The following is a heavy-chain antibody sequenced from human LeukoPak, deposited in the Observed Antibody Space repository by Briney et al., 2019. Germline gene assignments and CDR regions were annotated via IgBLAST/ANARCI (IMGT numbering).Heavy chain of an antibody. CDR3: ARDLYGSGIGS. CDR2: ISGSGGST. V-gene: IGHV3-23*01. D-gene: IGHD3-10*01. CDR1: GFTFSSYA. Sequence: GGSLRLSCAASGFTFSSYAMSWVRQAPGKGLEWVSAISGSGGSTYYADSVKGRFTISRDNSKNTLYLQMNSLRAEDTAVYYCARDLYGSGIGSWGQGTLVTVSS. J-gene: IGHJ5*02.